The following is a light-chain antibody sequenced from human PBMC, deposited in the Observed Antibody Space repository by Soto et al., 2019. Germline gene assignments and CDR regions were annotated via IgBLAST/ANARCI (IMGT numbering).Light chain of an antibody. CDR1: QSVSSSY. Sequence: EIVLTQSPGTLSLSPGERATLSCRASQSVSSSYLAWYQQKPGQAPRLLIYGASSRATGIPDRFSGSGSGTDFTLTISRLEPDDFAVYYCQQDGSSPPWTFGQGTKVDI. V-gene: IGKV3-20*01. CDR2: GAS. J-gene: IGKJ1*01. CDR3: QQDGSSPPWT.